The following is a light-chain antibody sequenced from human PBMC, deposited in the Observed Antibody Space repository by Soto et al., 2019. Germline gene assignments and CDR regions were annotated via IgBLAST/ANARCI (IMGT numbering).Light chain of an antibody. CDR1: QSISIN. V-gene: IGKV3-11*01. Sequence: EIVLTQSPGTLSVSPGDRVTLSCRASQSISINLAWYQHKPGQAPRLLIHAGSTRATGIPARISGSGSGTDFTLTISSLEPEDFAVYYCQQRSNWPLTFGGGTKVDIK. J-gene: IGKJ4*01. CDR3: QQRSNWPLT. CDR2: AGS.